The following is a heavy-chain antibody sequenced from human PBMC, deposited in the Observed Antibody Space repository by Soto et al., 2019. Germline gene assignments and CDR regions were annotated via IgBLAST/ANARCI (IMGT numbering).Heavy chain of an antibody. Sequence: PGESLKISCKGSGYSFTSYWIGWVRQMPGKGLEWMGIIYPGDSDTRYSPSFQGQVTISADKSISTAYLQWSSLKASDTAMYYCARRGVPAYGDYVNQFDYWGQGTLVTVSS. D-gene: IGHD4-17*01. CDR1: GYSFTSYW. J-gene: IGHJ4*02. V-gene: IGHV5-51*01. CDR2: IYPGDSDT. CDR3: ARRGVPAYGDYVNQFDY.